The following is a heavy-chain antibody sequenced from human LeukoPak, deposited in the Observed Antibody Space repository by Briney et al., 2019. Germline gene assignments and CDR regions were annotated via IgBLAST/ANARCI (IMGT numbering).Heavy chain of an antibody. J-gene: IGHJ6*03. CDR3: ARDISSSWYGLPYYYYMDV. V-gene: IGHV1-2*02. Sequence: ASVKVSCKASGYTFTGYYMHWVRQAPGQGLEWMGWINPNSGGTNYAQKFQGRVTMTRDTSISTACMELSRLRSDDTAVYYCARDISSSWYGLPYYYYMDVWGKGTTVTVSS. D-gene: IGHD6-13*01. CDR1: GYTFTGYY. CDR2: INPNSGGT.